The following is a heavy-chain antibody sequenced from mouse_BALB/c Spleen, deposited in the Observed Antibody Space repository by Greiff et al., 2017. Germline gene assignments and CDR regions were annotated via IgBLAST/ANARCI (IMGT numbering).Heavy chain of an antibody. CDR2: IDPSDSYT. Sequence: QVQLQQPGAELVKPGASVKLSCKASGYTFTSYWMHWVKQRPGQGLEWIGEIDPSDSYTNYNQKFKGKATLTVDKSSSTAYMQLSSLTSEDSAVYYCARPDYRYDGTFAYWGQGTLVTVSA. V-gene: IGHV1-69*02. J-gene: IGHJ3*01. D-gene: IGHD2-14*01. CDR1: GYTFTSYW. CDR3: ARPDYRYDGTFAY.